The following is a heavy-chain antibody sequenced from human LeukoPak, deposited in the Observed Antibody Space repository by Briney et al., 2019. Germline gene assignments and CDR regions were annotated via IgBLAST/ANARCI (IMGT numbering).Heavy chain of an antibody. CDR1: GFTFSINY. J-gene: IGHJ4*02. V-gene: IGHV3-66*01. CDR2: IYTGGST. Sequence: GGSLRLSCTASGFTFSINYMAWVRQAPGKGLEWVSVIYTGGSTDYADSVKDRFAISRDNSKNTVYLQMNSLRAEDTAVYYCARMGSSWYGNYWGQGTLVTVSS. D-gene: IGHD6-13*01. CDR3: ARMGSSWYGNY.